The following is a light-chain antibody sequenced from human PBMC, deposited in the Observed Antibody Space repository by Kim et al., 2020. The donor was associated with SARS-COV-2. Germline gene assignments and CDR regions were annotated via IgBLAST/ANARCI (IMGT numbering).Light chain of an antibody. Sequence: ALGQTVRTKCQGDSRRSYYASWYQQKPGQAPVLVIYGKNNRPSGIPDRFSGSSSGNTASLTITGAQAEDEADYYCNSRDSSGNHVVFGGGTQLTVL. CDR1: SRRSYY. V-gene: IGLV3-19*01. CDR2: GKN. J-gene: IGLJ2*01. CDR3: NSRDSSGNHVV.